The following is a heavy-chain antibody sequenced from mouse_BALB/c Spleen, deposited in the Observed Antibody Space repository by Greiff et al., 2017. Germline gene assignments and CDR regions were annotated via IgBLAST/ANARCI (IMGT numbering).Heavy chain of an antibody. D-gene: IGHD2-1*01. J-gene: IGHJ4*01. CDR3: ARRDGNYEGAMDY. Sequence: VQLVESGPGLVAPSQSLSITCTVSGFSLTGYGVNWVRQPPGKGLEWLGMIWGDGSTDYNSALKSRLSISKDNSKSQVFLKMNSLQTDDTARYYCARRDGNYEGAMDYWGQGTSVTVSS. V-gene: IGHV2-6-7*01. CDR1: GFSLTGYG. CDR2: IWGDGST.